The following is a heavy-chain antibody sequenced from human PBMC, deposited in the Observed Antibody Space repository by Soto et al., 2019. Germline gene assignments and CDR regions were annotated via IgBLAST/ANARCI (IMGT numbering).Heavy chain of an antibody. CDR1: GYTFTSYG. Sequence: ASVKVSCKASGYTFTSYGISWVRQAPGQGLEWMGWISAYNGNTNYAQKLQGRVTMTTDASTSTAYMELRSLRSDDTAVYYCARGGFLYYYDSSGYVDYWGQGTLVTVSS. D-gene: IGHD3-22*01. V-gene: IGHV1-18*01. J-gene: IGHJ4*02. CDR2: ISAYNGNT. CDR3: ARGGFLYYYDSSGYVDY.